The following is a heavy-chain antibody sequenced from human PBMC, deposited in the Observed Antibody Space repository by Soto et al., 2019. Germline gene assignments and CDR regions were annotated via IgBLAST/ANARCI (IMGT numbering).Heavy chain of an antibody. V-gene: IGHV1-69*08. Sequence: QVQLVQSGAEVKKPGSSVKVSCKASGGTFSSYTISWVRQAPGQGLEWMGRIIPILGIANYAQKFQGRVTITADKSTSTAYMELSSLRSEDTAVYYCARDQDYGDYGGWYWFDPWGQGTLVTVSS. CDR2: IIPILGIA. CDR3: ARDQDYGDYGGWYWFDP. J-gene: IGHJ5*02. CDR1: GGTFSSYT. D-gene: IGHD4-17*01.